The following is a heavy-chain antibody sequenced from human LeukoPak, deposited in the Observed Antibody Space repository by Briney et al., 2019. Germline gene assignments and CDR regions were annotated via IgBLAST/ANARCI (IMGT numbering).Heavy chain of an antibody. CDR3: ARRAGGYFDY. V-gene: IGHV1-8*01. CDR2: MNPNSGNT. D-gene: IGHD4-23*01. Sequence: ASVTVSCTASGYTFTSYDINWVRQATGQELEWMGWMNPNSGNTGYAQKFQGRVTMTRNTSISTAYMELSSLRSEDTAVYYCARRAGGYFDYWGQGTLVTVSS. J-gene: IGHJ4*02. CDR1: GYTFTSYD.